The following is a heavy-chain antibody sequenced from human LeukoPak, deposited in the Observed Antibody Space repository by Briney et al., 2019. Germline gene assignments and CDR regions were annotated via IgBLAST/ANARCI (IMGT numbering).Heavy chain of an antibody. CDR3: ARDGYFWSGYAYHDAFDI. Sequence: SETLSLTCTVYGGSISSGSYYWSWIRQPAGKGLEWIGRIYTSGSTNYNPSLKSRVTMSVDTSKNQFSLKLSSVTAADTAVYYCARDGYFWSGYAYHDAFDIWGQGTMVTVSS. CDR1: GGSISSGSYY. CDR2: IYTSGST. J-gene: IGHJ3*02. V-gene: IGHV4-61*02. D-gene: IGHD3-3*01.